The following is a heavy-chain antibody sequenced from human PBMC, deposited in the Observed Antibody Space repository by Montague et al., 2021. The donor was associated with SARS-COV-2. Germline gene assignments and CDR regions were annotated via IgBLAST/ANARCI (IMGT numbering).Heavy chain of an antibody. V-gene: IGHV4-59*08. J-gene: IGHJ4*02. Sequence: SETLSLTCTVSGGSISSSYWTWIRQPPGTGLEWIGYIYYSGSTSYNPSLKSRVTMSVDTSKNQFSLKLSPVTAADTAVYYCARSSGSYSTFDFWGQGTLVTVSS. D-gene: IGHD3-10*01. CDR2: IYYSGST. CDR3: ARSSGSYSTFDF. CDR1: GGSISSSY.